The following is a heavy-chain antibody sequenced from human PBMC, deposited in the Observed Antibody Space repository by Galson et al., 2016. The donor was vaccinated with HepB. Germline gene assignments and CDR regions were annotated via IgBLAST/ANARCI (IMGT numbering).Heavy chain of an antibody. CDR1: GFTFRNHG. CDR3: ARGGSAAADY. J-gene: IGHJ4*02. V-gene: IGHV3-33*01. Sequence: SLRLSCAPSGFTFRNHGMHWVRQAPGKGLEWVAIIWYDGSNKYYADSVKGRFTISRDNSKNTLYLQMNSLRVEDTAVYYCARGGSAAADYWGQGALVAVSS. D-gene: IGHD2-2*01. CDR2: IWYDGSNK.